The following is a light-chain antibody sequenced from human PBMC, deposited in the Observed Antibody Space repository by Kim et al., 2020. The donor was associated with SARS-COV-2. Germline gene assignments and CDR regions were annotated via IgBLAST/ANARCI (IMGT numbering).Light chain of an antibody. Sequence: DIQLTQSPSILSASVGDRVTITCRASQSISSCLAWYQQKPGKAPKLLMYAASTLERGVPSRFSGSGSGTEFTLTISSLQPEDFASYYCQHFNSYPRTFGPGTKVDIK. CDR3: QHFNSYPRT. CDR1: QSISSC. J-gene: IGKJ3*01. V-gene: IGKV1-5*01. CDR2: AAS.